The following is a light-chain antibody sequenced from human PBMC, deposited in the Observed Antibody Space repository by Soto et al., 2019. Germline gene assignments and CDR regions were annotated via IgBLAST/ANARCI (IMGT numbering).Light chain of an antibody. J-gene: IGKJ3*01. CDR1: QNINTW. V-gene: IGKV1-5*03. CDR2: RAS. Sequence: DIQMTQSPSTLSASVGDRVTITCRASQNINTWLAWYQQKPGKAPKLLIYRASSLESGVPSRFSGSGSGTEFTLPISSLQPEDFSTYYCQHYDTYSGTFGPGTKVDVK. CDR3: QHYDTYSGT.